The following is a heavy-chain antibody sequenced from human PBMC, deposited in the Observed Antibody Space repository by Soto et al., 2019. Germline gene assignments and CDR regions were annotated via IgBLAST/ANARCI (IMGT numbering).Heavy chain of an antibody. Sequence: PSETLSLTCNISGGSIDSSDFQWSWLRQPQGKGLEWLGFLSFSGRTNYNSSLRSRVTISADTSKTLFFLNFAPVTAAATAVYDCGRDHFNTVICYQWYIDPWGRGSTVTVS. V-gene: IGHV4-30-4*01. CDR2: LSFSGRT. J-gene: IGHJ5*02. D-gene: IGHD2-8*01. CDR1: GGSIDSSDFQ. CDR3: GRDHFNTVICYQWYIDP.